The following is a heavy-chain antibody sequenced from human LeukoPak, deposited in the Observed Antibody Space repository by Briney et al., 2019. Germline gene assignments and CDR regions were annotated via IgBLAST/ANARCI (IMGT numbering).Heavy chain of an antibody. CDR2: INSDGSSI. CDR1: GFTFSSYW. CDR3: AREGRDSGYDFDC. D-gene: IGHD5-12*01. V-gene: IGHV3-74*03. Sequence: SGGSLRLSCAASGFTFSSYWMHWVRQAPGKGLVWVSRINSDGSSITYADSVKGRFTISRDNAKNTLYLQMNSLRVEDTAVYYCAREGRDSGYDFDCWGQGTLVTVSS. J-gene: IGHJ4*02.